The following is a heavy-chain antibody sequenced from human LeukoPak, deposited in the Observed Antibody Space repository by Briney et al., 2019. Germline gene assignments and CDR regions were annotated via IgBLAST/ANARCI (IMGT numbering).Heavy chain of an antibody. D-gene: IGHD3-10*01. CDR2: ISGDGSMT. Sequence: GGSLRLSCAASEFTFSTHWMYWVRQAPGKELVWVSRISGDGSMTSYADSVKGRFTVSRDNAKDTLFLQMTSLRVEDTAVYSCASLLTPYHGSGGGGVDVWGQGTTVTVSS. J-gene: IGHJ6*02. V-gene: IGHV3-74*01. CDR3: ASLLTPYHGSGGGGVDV. CDR1: EFTFSTHW.